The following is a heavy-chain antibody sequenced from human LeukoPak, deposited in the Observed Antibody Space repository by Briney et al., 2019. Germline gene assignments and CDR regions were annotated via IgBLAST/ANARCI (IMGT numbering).Heavy chain of an antibody. J-gene: IGHJ4*02. V-gene: IGHV1-18*01. CDR2: ISRYNGNT. CDR1: GYTFTNYG. Sequence: ASVKVSCKASGYTFTNYGITWVRQAPGQGLEWMGWISRYNGNTNYPRKLQGRVTMTTDTSTSTAYMELRSLRSDDTALYYCATGGGGHPTDYCDHVYWGQGTLVTVSS. D-gene: IGHD4-17*01. CDR3: ATGGGGHPTDYCDHVY.